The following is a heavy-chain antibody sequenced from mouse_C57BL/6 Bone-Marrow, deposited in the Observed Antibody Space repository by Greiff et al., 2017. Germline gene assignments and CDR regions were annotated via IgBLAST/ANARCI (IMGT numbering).Heavy chain of an antibody. J-gene: IGHJ3*01. D-gene: IGHD2-3*01. V-gene: IGHV5-9*01. CDR1: GFTFSSYT. Sequence: EVQGVESGGGLVKPGGSLKLSCAASGFTFSSYTMSWVRQTPEKRLEWVATISGGGGNTYYPDSVKGRFTISRDNAKNTLYLQMSSLRSEDTALYYCARGKFYDGYYVAYWGQGTLVTVSA. CDR3: ARGKFYDGYYVAY. CDR2: ISGGGGNT.